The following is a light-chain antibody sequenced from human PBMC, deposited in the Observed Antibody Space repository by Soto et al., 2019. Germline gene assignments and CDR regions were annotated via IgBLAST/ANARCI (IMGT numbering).Light chain of an antibody. CDR3: QSYDSSLSGWG. CDR2: GNS. Sequence: QSVLTQPPSVSGAPGQRVTISCTGSSSNIGAGYDVHWYQQLPGTAPKLLIYGNSNRPSGVPDRFSGSKSGTSASLAITGLQADDEADYYCQSYDSSLSGWGFGGGTKVTVL. V-gene: IGLV1-40*01. CDR1: SSNIGAGYD. J-gene: IGLJ3*02.